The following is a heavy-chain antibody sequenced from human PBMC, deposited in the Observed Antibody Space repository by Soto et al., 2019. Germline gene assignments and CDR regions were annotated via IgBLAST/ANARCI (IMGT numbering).Heavy chain of an antibody. V-gene: IGHV1-69*01. CDR3: ATVETPGGGPPASPTPQAFVV. J-gene: IGHJ3*01. CDR2: IIPSFGTA. Sequence: QVQLVQSGAEVKKPGSSVKVSCKASGGTFNTYIITWVRQAPGQGLEWMGGIIPSFGTANYAPTFRGRVTITADDSTTTVYMEVSSLRSEDTAVYFCATVETPGGGPPASPTPQAFVVWGQGTEVTVSS. CDR1: GGTFNTYI. D-gene: IGHD2-21*02.